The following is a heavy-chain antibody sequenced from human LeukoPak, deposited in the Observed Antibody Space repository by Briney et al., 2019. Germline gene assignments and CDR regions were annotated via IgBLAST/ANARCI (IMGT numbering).Heavy chain of an antibody. J-gene: IGHJ4*02. V-gene: IGHV3-64*01. D-gene: IGHD3-10*01. Sequence: RGSLRLSCAASGFTFSSYAMHWVCQAPGKGLEYVSAISSNGGSTYYANSVKGRFTISRDNSKNTLYLQMGSLRAEDMAVYYCARRGSGSYYFYYWGQGTLVTVSS. CDR2: ISSNGGST. CDR3: ARRGSGSYYFYY. CDR1: GFTFSSYA.